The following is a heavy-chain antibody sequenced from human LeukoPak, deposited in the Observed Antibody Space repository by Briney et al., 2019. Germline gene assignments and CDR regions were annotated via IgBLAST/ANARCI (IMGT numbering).Heavy chain of an antibody. J-gene: IGHJ4*02. CDR1: GGSISSYY. Sequence: SEALSLTCTVSGGSISSYYWSWIRQPPGKGLEWIGSIYYSGSPYHNPSLKSRVTMSVDTSKNQFSLKLNSVTAADTAVYFCTRLLHDSRGYYYFDYWGQGTLATVSS. D-gene: IGHD3-22*01. CDR3: TRLLHDSRGYYYFDY. V-gene: IGHV4-59*04. CDR2: IYYSGSP.